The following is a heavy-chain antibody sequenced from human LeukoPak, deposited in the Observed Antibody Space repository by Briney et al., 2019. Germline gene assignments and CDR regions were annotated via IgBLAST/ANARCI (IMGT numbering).Heavy chain of an antibody. CDR1: GFTFNSYA. CDR2: IFGSGGSP. V-gene: IGHV3-23*01. J-gene: IGHJ4*02. D-gene: IGHD2-15*01. Sequence: GGSLRLSCAAAGFTFNSYAMYWVRQALGKGLEWISGIFGSGGSPHYADSVKGRFTISRDNSQNTVYLQLDSLRVEDTAIYYCGKTTVGYSSGRYPGWPVDYWGQGALVTVSS. CDR3: GKTTVGYSSGRYPGWPVDY.